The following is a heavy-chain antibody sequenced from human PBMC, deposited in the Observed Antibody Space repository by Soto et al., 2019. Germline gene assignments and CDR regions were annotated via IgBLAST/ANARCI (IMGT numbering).Heavy chain of an antibody. D-gene: IGHD3-10*01. CDR2: VKRKTNGGTT. CDR3: ATCYGSGTDCQEDYLAF. Sequence: EVQLVESGGGLVEPGGSHRLSCATSGFLFTNAWMSWVRQAPGKGLEWVGRVKRKTNGGTTDYAAPVKDRFNISRDDSKNKLYLQMNNLKTEDTAVYYCATCYGSGTDCQEDYLAFWGQGTPVTVSS. J-gene: IGHJ4*02. CDR1: GFLFTNAW. V-gene: IGHV3-15*01.